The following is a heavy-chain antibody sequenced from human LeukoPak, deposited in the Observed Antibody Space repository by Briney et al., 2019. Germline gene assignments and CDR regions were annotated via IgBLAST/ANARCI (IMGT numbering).Heavy chain of an antibody. V-gene: IGHV3-64D*06. CDR2: FSSDASST. J-gene: IGHJ4*02. CDR1: GFTFSSSA. CDR3: VKTLKYYGSGRGLFDS. D-gene: IGHD3-10*01. Sequence: GGSLRLSCSASGFTFSSSAMYWVRQAPGKGLEYVSAFSSDASSTFYADSVKGRFTISRDNSKNMLYLQMSSLRADDTAVYYCVKTLKYYGSGRGLFDSWGQGTLVTVSS.